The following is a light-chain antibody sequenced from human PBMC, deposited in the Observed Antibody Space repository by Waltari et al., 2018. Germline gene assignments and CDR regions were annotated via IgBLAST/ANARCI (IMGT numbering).Light chain of an antibody. V-gene: IGKV1-33*01. Sequence: DIQMTQSPSSLSASVGDRVTITCQASQDINNYLNWYQQKPGKAPKLLIYDASNLQTGVPSSFSGSRSGTDFSCTISILQPEDIATYYCQQFHDLPLTFGGGTKVEI. CDR3: QQFHDLPLT. J-gene: IGKJ4*01. CDR2: DAS. CDR1: QDINNY.